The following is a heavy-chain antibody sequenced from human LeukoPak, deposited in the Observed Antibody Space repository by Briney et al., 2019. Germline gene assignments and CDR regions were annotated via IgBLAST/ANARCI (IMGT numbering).Heavy chain of an antibody. D-gene: IGHD4-17*01. V-gene: IGHV4-4*07. CDR1: GGSISSYY. Sequence: SETLSLTCTVSGGSISSYYWSWIRQPAGKGLEWIGRIYASGSTNYNPSLKSRVTISVDTSKNQFSLKLRPVTAADTAVYYCARGGDYLFDYWGQGTLVTVSS. CDR3: ARGGDYLFDY. CDR2: IYASGST. J-gene: IGHJ4*02.